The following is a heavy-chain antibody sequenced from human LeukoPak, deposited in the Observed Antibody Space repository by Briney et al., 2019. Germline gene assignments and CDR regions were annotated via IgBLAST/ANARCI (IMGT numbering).Heavy chain of an antibody. CDR3: ARRPVVRWLQYRD. Sequence: SETLSLTCTVSGGSISSYYWSWIRQPPGKGLEWIGYIYYSGSTNYNPSLKSRVTISVDTSKNQFSLKLSSVTAADTAVYYCARRPVVRWLQYRDWGQGTLVTVSS. D-gene: IGHD5-24*01. CDR1: GGSISSYY. J-gene: IGHJ4*02. V-gene: IGHV4-59*12. CDR2: IYYSGST.